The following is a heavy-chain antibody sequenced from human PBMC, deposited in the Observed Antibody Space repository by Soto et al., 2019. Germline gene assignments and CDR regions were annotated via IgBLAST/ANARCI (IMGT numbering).Heavy chain of an antibody. J-gene: IGHJ6*03. Sequence: PGGSPRLSCAASGFTFSSYSMNWVRQAPGKGLEWVSYISSSSSTIYYADSVKGRFTISRDNAKNSLYLQMNSLRAEDTAVYYCARREVRGVIPPPWYMDVWGKGTTVTVSS. CDR2: ISSSSSTI. V-gene: IGHV3-48*01. CDR3: ARREVRGVIPPPWYMDV. D-gene: IGHD3-10*01. CDR1: GFTFSSYS.